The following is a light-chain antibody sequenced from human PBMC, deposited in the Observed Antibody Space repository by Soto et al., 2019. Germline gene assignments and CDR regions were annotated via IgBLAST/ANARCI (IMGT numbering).Light chain of an antibody. Sequence: IVMTQCPATLSVSPGERATLSCRTSQSVXANLAWYEQKPGQATRLLISGASTRATGIPARFSGSGSGTEFTLTLSSLQSEDFAVYYCQQYNSWPPRTFGQGTKVDIK. CDR1: QSVXAN. CDR2: GAS. J-gene: IGKJ1*01. CDR3: QQYNSWPPRT. V-gene: IGKV3-15*01.